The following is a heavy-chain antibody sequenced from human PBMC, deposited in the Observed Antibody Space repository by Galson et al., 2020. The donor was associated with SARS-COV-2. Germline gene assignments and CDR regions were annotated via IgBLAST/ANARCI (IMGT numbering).Heavy chain of an antibody. V-gene: IGHV3-53*01. CDR2: IYSGGTI. D-gene: IGHD2-21*02. Sequence: GESLKISCAASGFIDSNNYMSWVRQAPGKGLEWVSVIYSGGTIYYADSVKGRFTVSRDNSKNTLYLQMDSLRAEDTAVYYCASGTYCGADCYPGVGDVWGQGTTVTVSS. CDR1: GFIDSNNY. CDR3: ASGTYCGADCYPGVGDV. J-gene: IGHJ6*02.